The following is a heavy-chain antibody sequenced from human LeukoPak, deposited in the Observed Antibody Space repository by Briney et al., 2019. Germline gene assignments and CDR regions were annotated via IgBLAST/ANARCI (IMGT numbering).Heavy chain of an antibody. CDR1: GGSISSYY. CDR2: IYYSGST. D-gene: IGHD1-7*01. Sequence: PSETLSLTCTVSGGSISSYYWSWIRQPPGMGLEWIGYIYYSGSTNYNPSLKSRVTISVDTSKNQFSLKLSSVTAADTAVYYCARVVYNWNYGVPYYFDYWGQGTLVTVSS. CDR3: ARVVYNWNYGVPYYFDY. V-gene: IGHV4-59*01. J-gene: IGHJ4*02.